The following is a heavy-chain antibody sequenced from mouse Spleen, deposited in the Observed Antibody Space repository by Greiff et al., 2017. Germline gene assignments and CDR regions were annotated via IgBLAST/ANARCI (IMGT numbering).Heavy chain of an antibody. CDR2: IWSGGST. V-gene: IGHV2-2*01. J-gene: IGHJ3*01. D-gene: IGHD4-1*01. Sequence: QVQLQQSGPGLVQPSQSLSITCTVSGFSLTSYGVHWVRQSPGKGLEWLGVIWSGGSTDYNAAFISRLSISKDNSKSQVFFKMNSLQADDTAIYYCARNWDDGAWFAYWGQGTLVTVSA. CDR3: ARNWDDGAWFAY. CDR1: GFSLTSYG.